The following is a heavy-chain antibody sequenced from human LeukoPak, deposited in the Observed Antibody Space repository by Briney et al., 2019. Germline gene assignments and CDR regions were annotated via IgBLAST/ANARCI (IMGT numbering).Heavy chain of an antibody. V-gene: IGHV1-46*01. CDR1: GYIFTSYY. CDR3: ARVRYCSGGSCYYYYYYMDV. J-gene: IGHJ6*03. D-gene: IGHD2-15*01. Sequence: ASVKVSCKASGYIFTSYYMHWVQQAPGEGLQWMGIINPTGGSTSYAQKFQGRVTMTRDTSTSTVYMELSSLRSEDTAVYYCARVRYCSGGSCYYYYYYMDVWGKGTTVTVSS. CDR2: INPTGGST.